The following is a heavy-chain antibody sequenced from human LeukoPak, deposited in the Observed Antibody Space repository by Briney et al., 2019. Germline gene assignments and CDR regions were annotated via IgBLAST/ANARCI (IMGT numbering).Heavy chain of an antibody. J-gene: IGHJ4*02. V-gene: IGHV4-59*08. CDR2: ILYSGTT. CDR3: AGQQLERGEDH. CDR1: GGSINDYY. D-gene: IGHD1-1*01. Sequence: PSETLSLTCTVSGGSINDYYWSWIRQPAGKGLEWIGYILYSGTTNYNPSLKSRVTISLDTSKNQFSLMVNSVTATDTAVYFCAGQQLERGEDHWGQGTLVIVSS.